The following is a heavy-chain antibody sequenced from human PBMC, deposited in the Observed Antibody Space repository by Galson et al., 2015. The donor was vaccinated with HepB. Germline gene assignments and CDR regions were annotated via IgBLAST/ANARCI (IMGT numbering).Heavy chain of an antibody. CDR2: ARNKANNYIT. V-gene: IGHV3-72*01. J-gene: IGHJ4*02. CDR3: ARLSHYGSGTYQYFDF. D-gene: IGHD3-10*01. Sequence: SLRLSCAASGFTFSDHYIDWVRQAPGQGLEWVGRARNKANNYITQYAASVKDRFSISRDDSKNSVYLRMNSLKTEDTAVYYCARLSHYGSGTYQYFDFWGQGTLVTVSS. CDR1: GFTFSDHY.